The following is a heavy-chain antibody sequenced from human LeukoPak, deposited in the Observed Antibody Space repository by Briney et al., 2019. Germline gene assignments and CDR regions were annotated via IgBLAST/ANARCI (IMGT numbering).Heavy chain of an antibody. CDR1: GDSFSSSSVA. J-gene: IGHJ6*02. CDR3: ARDQSESSGWPLSGMDV. V-gene: IGHV6-1*01. D-gene: IGHD3-22*01. CDR2: TYYRSQWYN. Sequence: SQTLSLTCAISGDSFSSSSVAWNWIRQSPSRGLEWLGRTYYRSQWYNDYAVSVKSRITINADTSENQFSLQLSSVTPEDTAVYYCARDQSESSGWPLSGMDVWGQGTTVTVSS.